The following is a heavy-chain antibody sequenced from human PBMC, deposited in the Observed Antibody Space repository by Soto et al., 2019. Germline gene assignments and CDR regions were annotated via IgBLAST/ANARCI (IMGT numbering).Heavy chain of an antibody. D-gene: IGHD3-16*01. CDR1: GFTFSENG. J-gene: IGHJ4*02. Sequence: QVQLMESGGGVVQPGTSLRLSCAASGFTFSENGMHWVRQAPGKGLEWVAVIWFDGSEKYYADSVKGRFTISRDNSRSTLYLQMDSLRVDDTAVYYCARWCWGKKTDYWGPGTLVTVSS. V-gene: IGHV3-33*01. CDR2: IWFDGSEK. CDR3: ARWCWGKKTDY.